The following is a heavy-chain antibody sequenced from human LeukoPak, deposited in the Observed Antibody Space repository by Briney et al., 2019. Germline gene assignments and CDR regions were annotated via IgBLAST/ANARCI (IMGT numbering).Heavy chain of an antibody. J-gene: IGHJ6*04. CDR2: ISPINGKT. V-gene: IGHV1-18*04. D-gene: IGHD6-19*01. Sequence: ASVKVSCKASGYTFTSYGISWVRQAPGQGLEWMGWISPINGKTNYAQKFQGRVTITTDASTSTAYMELRSLRSEDTAVYYCAREEAVAGRGYYYGMDVWGKGTTVT. CDR3: AREEAVAGRGYYYGMDV. CDR1: GYTFTSYG.